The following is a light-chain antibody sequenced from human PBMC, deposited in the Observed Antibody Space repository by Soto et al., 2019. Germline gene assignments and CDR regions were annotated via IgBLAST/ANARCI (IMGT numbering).Light chain of an antibody. CDR3: QQFISYPLT. CDR1: QTVRNNY. V-gene: IGKV3-20*01. J-gene: IGKJ4*01. Sequence: EFVLTQSPGTLSLSPGERATLSCRASQTVRNNYLAWYQQKPGQAPRLLFYDASSRATGIPDRFSGGGSGTDFTLTISRLEPEDFAVYYCQQFISYPLTFGGGTKVEIK. CDR2: DAS.